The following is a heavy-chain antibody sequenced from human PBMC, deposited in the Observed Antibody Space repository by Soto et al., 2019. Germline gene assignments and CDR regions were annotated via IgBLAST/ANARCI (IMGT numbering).Heavy chain of an antibody. D-gene: IGHD4-17*01. CDR1: GYTFTSYD. V-gene: IGHV1-8*01. J-gene: IGHJ4*02. CDR2: MNPNSGNT. Sequence: QVQLVQSGAEVKKPGASVKVSCKASGYTFTSYDINWVRQATGQGLEWMGWMNPNSGNTGYAQKFQGRVTMTRNTSISTAYMELSSLRSEDTAVYYCAMSYGDYFQTLNRNFDYWGQGTLVTVSS. CDR3: AMSYGDYFQTLNRNFDY.